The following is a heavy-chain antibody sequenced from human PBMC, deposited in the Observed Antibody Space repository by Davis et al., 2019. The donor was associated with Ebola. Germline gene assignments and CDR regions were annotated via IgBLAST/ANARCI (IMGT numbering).Heavy chain of an antibody. J-gene: IGHJ4*02. V-gene: IGHV3-21*04. CDR1: GFTFSSYS. CDR2: ISSSSSYI. Sequence: GGSLRLSCAASGFTFSSYSMNWVRQAPGKGLEWVSSISSSSSYIYYADSVKGRFTISRDNAKNSLYLQMNSLRAEDTAVYYCAKDPTSHDPFDYWGQGTLVTVSS. CDR3: AKDPTSHDPFDY.